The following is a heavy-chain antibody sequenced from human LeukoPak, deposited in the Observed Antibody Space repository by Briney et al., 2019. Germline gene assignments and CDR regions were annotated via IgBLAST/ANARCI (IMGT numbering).Heavy chain of an antibody. V-gene: IGHV4-59*01. CDR3: ARRGYYDSSGYYSYNAFDI. Sequence: SETLSLTCTVSGGSISSYYWSWIRQPPGKGLEWIGYIYYSGSTNYNPSLKSRVTISEDTSKNQFSLKLSSVTAADTAVYYCARRGYYDSSGYYSYNAFDIWGQGTMVTVSS. CDR2: IYYSGST. J-gene: IGHJ3*02. CDR1: GGSISSYY. D-gene: IGHD3-22*01.